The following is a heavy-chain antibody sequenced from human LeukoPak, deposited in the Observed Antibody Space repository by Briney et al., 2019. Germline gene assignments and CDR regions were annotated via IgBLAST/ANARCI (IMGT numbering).Heavy chain of an antibody. CDR1: GGSFSGYY. CDR2: INHSGST. V-gene: IGHV4-34*01. Sequence: SETLSLTCAVYGGSFSGYYWSWIRQPPGKGLEWIGEINHSGSTNYNPSLKSRVTISVDTSKNQFSLKLSSVTAADTAVYYCARGGPSIAAAGNGPGGWFDPWGQGTLVTVSS. D-gene: IGHD6-13*01. J-gene: IGHJ5*02. CDR3: ARGGPSIAAAGNGPGGWFDP.